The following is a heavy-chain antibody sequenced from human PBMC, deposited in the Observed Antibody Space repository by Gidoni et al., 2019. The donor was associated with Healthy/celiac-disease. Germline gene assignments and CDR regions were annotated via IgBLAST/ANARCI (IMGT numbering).Heavy chain of an antibody. D-gene: IGHD3-10*01. Sequence: QVQLQQWGAGLLKPSETLSLTCAVYGGSFSGYYWSWIRQPPGKGLEWIGEINHSGSTNYNPSLKSRVTISVDTSKNQFSLKLSSVTAADTAVYYCARATGVITMVRGGLYNWFDPWGQGTLVTVSS. CDR1: GGSFSGYY. V-gene: IGHV4-34*01. CDR2: INHSGST. J-gene: IGHJ5*02. CDR3: ARATGVITMVRGGLYNWFDP.